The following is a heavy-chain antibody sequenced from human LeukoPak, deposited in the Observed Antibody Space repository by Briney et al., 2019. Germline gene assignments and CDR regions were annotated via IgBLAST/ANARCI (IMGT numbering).Heavy chain of an antibody. D-gene: IGHD3-22*01. Sequence: ASVKVSCKASGYTFTTYDITWVRQATGQGLEWMGWMNPNSGDTAYAQKFQGRVAMTRDTSISTAYMELSSLRSEDTAVYYCARGLGDYYDTSDFYYAVPAXWGQGTLVTVX. CDR2: MNPNSGDT. CDR3: ARGLGDYYDTSDFYYAVPAX. V-gene: IGHV1-8*01. CDR1: GYTFTTYD. J-gene: IGHJ4*02.